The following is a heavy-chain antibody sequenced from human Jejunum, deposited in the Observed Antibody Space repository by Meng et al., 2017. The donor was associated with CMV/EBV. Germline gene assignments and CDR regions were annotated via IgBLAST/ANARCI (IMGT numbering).Heavy chain of an antibody. J-gene: IGHJ4*02. CDR2: VSSDGSST. Sequence: SLKPSCGASGFTFSSYLMHWVRQVPGKGLVWVARVSSDGSSTSYADPVKGRFTISRDNAKNTLYLQMDSLRSEDTAVYYCASNRGYWGQGTRVTVSS. CDR3: ASNRGY. CDR1: GFTFSSYL. V-gene: IGHV3-74*01. D-gene: IGHD3-3*01.